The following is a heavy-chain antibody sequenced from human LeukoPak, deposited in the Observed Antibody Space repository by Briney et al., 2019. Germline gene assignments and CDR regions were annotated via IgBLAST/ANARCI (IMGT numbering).Heavy chain of an antibody. V-gene: IGHV4-34*01. J-gene: IGHJ4*02. CDR3: ARGNILTGYCFDF. CDR2: IHYTGAT. D-gene: IGHD3-9*01. Sequence: SETLSLTCAVYGGSITGYYWSWIRRTPGRGLEWVGEIHYTGATSYNPSLKSRATISTDTSKNQFSLRLSSVIAADTAVYYCARGNILTGYCFDFWGQGALVTVSS. CDR1: GGSITGYY.